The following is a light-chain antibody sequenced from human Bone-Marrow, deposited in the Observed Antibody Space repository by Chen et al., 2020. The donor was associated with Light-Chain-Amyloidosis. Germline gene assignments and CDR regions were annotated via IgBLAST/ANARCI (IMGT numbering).Light chain of an antibody. V-gene: IGLV1-47*01. J-gene: IGLJ3*02. Sequence: QSVLTQPPSASGTPGQRVTISCSGSSSNIGSNYVYWYQQRPGMAPKLLIYRNNQRPSGVPARFSSSKSGNSAYMAISGIRSEDEADDYCAEWGDSLSGVFGGGTKLTVL. CDR1: SSNIGSNY. CDR3: AEWGDSLSGV. CDR2: RNN.